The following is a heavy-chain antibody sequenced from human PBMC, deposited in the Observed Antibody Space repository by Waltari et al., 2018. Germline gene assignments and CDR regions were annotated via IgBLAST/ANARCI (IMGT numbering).Heavy chain of an antibody. V-gene: IGHV3-30*18. CDR1: VLSFSTYG. Sequence: QEQVVESGGGVVQPGGSLRLSYAASVLSFSTYGMHWVRHAPVKGVEWVATISNDGANKYHADSVKGRFTISRENAKNTMYLQMNSLRAEETAVYYCAKDWRWEQLVYGFNIWGQGTMVTVSS. CDR3: AKDWRWEQLVYGFNI. CDR2: ISNDGANK. D-gene: IGHD3-3*01. J-gene: IGHJ3*02.